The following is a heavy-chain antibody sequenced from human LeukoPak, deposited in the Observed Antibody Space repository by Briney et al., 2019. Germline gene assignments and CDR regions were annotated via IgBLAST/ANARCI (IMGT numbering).Heavy chain of an antibody. CDR3: AKVGAPSGNYFDY. CDR2: ISGSGGST. V-gene: IGHV3-23*01. D-gene: IGHD1-26*01. CDR1: GFTFSDYY. Sequence: GGSLRLSCAASGFTFSDYYMSWIRQAPGKGLEWVSAISGSGGSTYYADSVKGRFTISRDNSKNTLYLQMNSLRAEDTAVYYCAKVGAPSGNYFDYWGQGTLVTVSS. J-gene: IGHJ4*02.